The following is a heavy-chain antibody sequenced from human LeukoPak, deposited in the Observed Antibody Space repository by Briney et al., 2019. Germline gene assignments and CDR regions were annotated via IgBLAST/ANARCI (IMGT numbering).Heavy chain of an antibody. D-gene: IGHD4-17*01. CDR3: ARLTTVTTSAQFDY. V-gene: IGHV4-39*07. CDR2: IYYSGST. CDR1: GGSISSSSYY. Sequence: SETLSLTCTVSGGSISSSSYYWGWIRQPPGKGLEWIGSIYYSGSTYYNPSLKSRVTISVDTSKNQFSLKLSSVTAADTAVYYCARLTTVTTSAQFDYWGQGTLVTVSS. J-gene: IGHJ4*02.